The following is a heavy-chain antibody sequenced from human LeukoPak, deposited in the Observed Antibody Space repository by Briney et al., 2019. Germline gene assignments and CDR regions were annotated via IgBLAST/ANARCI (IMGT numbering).Heavy chain of an antibody. J-gene: IGHJ4*02. Sequence: PGGSLRLSCAASGFTFSSYDMHWVRQAPAKGLEWVAVIWYDGSGKYYADSVKGRFTISRDNSKNTLYLQMDSLRAEDTAVYYCARRNRGYDLWGQGTLVTVSS. CDR2: IWYDGSGK. V-gene: IGHV3-33*01. CDR3: ARRNRGYDL. D-gene: IGHD5-12*01. CDR1: GFTFSSYD.